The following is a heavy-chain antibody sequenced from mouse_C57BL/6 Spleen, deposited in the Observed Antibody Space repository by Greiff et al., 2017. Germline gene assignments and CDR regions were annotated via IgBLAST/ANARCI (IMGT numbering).Heavy chain of an antibody. CDR3: ARGYYGPYYAMDY. CDR2: IYYGGPI. J-gene: IGHJ4*01. Sequence: DVKLVESGPGLVKPSQTVFLTCTFTGISITTGSYRLSWIRQFPGNKLEWLGYIYYGGPITSNPSLPSRTTIPRDTPNNQFFLEMNSLTAEETATYYCARGYYGPYYAMDYWGQGTSVTVSS. CDR1: GISITTGSYR. V-gene: IGHV3-5*01. D-gene: IGHD1-1*01.